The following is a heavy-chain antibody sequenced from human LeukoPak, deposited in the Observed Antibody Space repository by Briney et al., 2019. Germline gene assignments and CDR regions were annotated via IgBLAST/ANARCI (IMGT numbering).Heavy chain of an antibody. Sequence: PSETLSLTCTVSGGSISSGGYYWSWIRQHPGKGLEWIGYIYYSGSTYYNPSLKSRVTISVDTSKNQFSLKLSSVTAADTAVYYCARDQSGYDLYYFDYWGQGTLVTVSS. D-gene: IGHD5-12*01. CDR3: ARDQSGYDLYYFDY. CDR1: GGSISSGGYY. J-gene: IGHJ4*02. V-gene: IGHV4-31*03. CDR2: IYYSGST.